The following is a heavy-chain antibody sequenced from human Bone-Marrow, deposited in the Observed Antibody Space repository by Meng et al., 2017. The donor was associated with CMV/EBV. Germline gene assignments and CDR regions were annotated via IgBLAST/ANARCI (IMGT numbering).Heavy chain of an antibody. CDR1: GFTFSSSA. D-gene: IGHD4-17*01. Sequence: GGSLRLSCSASGFTFSSSAMSWVRQAPGKGLEWVSAISSGGGSTYYADSVKGRFTISRDNSKSTLYLQMNSLRAEDTAVYYCAKAITVTIRALDYWGQGALVTVSS. CDR2: ISSGGGST. V-gene: IGHV3-23*01. J-gene: IGHJ4*02. CDR3: AKAITVTIRALDY.